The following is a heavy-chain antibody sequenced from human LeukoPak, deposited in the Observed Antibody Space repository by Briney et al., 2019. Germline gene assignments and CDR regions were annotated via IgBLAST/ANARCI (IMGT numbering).Heavy chain of an antibody. CDR2: TYYRSKWYN. Sequence: SQTLPLTCAISGDSVSSNSAAWNWIRQSPSRGLEWLGRTYYRSKWYNDYAVSVKSRITINPDTSKNQFSLQLNSVTPEDTAVYYCARDPGSSGWFDFDYWGQGTLVTVSS. CDR1: GDSVSSNSAA. CDR3: ARDPGSSGWFDFDY. D-gene: IGHD6-19*01. J-gene: IGHJ4*02. V-gene: IGHV6-1*01.